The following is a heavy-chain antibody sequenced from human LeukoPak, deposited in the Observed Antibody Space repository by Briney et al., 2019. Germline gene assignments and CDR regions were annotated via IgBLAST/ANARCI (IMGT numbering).Heavy chain of an antibody. V-gene: IGHV1-69*05. D-gene: IGHD2-21*01. Sequence: GSSVKVFCKASGGTFSSYALSWVRHAPGQGLEMMGGIIPIFGTENYAQKFQGRVTITTDESTSTAYMELSSLRSEDTAVYYCARDRSFVRLCYYYYYMDVWGKGTTVTVSS. J-gene: IGHJ6*03. CDR2: IIPIFGTE. CDR3: ARDRSFVRLCYYYYYMDV. CDR1: GGTFSSYA.